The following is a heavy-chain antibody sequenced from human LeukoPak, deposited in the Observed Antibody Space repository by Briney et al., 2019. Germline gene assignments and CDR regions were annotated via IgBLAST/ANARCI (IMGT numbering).Heavy chain of an antibody. J-gene: IGHJ4*02. CDR2: ISPDSEFT. D-gene: IGHD4-23*01. CDR3: VREGNEVLTKNFDH. CDR1: GFTFTGHY. Sequence: ASVKVSCKASGFTFTGHYIHWVRQAPGQGLEWIGYISPDSEFTSSPQKFQGRVTMTRDTSMSTAYMELSSLTSDDTAMYYCVREGNEVLTKNFDHWGQGALVTGSS. V-gene: IGHV1-2*02.